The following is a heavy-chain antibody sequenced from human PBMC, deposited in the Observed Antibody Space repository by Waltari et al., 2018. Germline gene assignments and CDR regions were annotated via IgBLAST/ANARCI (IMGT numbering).Heavy chain of an antibody. Sequence: QVQLHQWGAGQLKPSETLSLTCAVSGESFLGYFWSWIRQSPGKGLEWLGAIHYSGRTNYTPTLWSRLSLSVDTTKKQFSLRLTSVTAADAALYFCARYGEVPPNYFFDYWGQGTLVTVSS. D-gene: IGHD2-21*01. V-gene: IGHV4-34*01. CDR3: ARYGEVPPNYFFDY. CDR1: GESFLGYF. CDR2: IHYSGRT. J-gene: IGHJ4*01.